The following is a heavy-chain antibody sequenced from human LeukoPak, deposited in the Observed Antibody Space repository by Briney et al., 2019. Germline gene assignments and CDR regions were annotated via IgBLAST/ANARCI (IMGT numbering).Heavy chain of an antibody. CDR1: GGSISSGSYY. Sequence: SETLSLTCTVSGGSISSGSYYWGWIRQPPGKGLEWIGSIYYSGSTYYNPSLKSRVTISVDTSKNQFSLKLSSVTAADTAVYYCARGGNGWPYYYYGMDVWGQGTTVTVSS. D-gene: IGHD6-25*01. V-gene: IGHV4-39*01. J-gene: IGHJ6*02. CDR2: IYYSGST. CDR3: ARGGNGWPYYYYGMDV.